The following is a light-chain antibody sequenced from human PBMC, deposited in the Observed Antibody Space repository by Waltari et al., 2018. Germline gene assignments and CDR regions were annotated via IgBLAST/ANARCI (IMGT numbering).Light chain of an antibody. V-gene: IGLV1-44*01. Sequence: QSVLTQPPSASGTPGQRVTISCSGSSSNIGSNTVNWYQQLPGTAPKLLIYSNNQRPSGVPDRFSGSKSCNSASLAISGLQSEDEADYYCAAWDDSLNGWVFGGGTKLTVL. CDR3: AAWDDSLNGWV. CDR2: SNN. J-gene: IGLJ3*02. CDR1: SSNIGSNT.